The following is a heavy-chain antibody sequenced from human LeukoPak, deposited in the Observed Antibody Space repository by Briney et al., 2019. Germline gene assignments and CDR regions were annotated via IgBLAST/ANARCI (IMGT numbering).Heavy chain of an antibody. CDR2: IKQDGSER. V-gene: IGHV3-7*03. CDR3: GRDLGGRSGY. D-gene: IGHD1-26*01. CDR1: GFTFSGFS. Sequence: GGSLRLSCAASGFTFSGFSMSWVRQSPTKGLEWVANIKQDGSERYCVDSVKGRFTISRDNAKNTLYLQMNSLRAEDTAVYYCGRDLGGRSGYWGQGTLVTVSS. J-gene: IGHJ4*02.